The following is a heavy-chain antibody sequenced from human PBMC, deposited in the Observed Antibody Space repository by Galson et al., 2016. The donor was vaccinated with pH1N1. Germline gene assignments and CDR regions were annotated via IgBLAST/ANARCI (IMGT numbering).Heavy chain of an antibody. CDR3: AKVDRDDYGDYALDY. D-gene: IGHD4-17*01. J-gene: IGHJ4*02. CDR2: ISGTGDNT. Sequence: SLRLSCAASGFTFTNYAMTWVRRAPGQGLEWVSDISGTGDNTRYADSVKGRFTISRDNSRNTLFLQLNSLRPEDTAVYYCAKVDRDDYGDYALDYWGQGTLVTVSS. V-gene: IGHV3-23*01. CDR1: GFTFTNYA.